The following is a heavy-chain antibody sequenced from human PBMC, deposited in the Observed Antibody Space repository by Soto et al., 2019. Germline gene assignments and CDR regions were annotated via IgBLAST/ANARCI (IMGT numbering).Heavy chain of an antibody. J-gene: IGHJ2*01. D-gene: IGHD4-17*01. V-gene: IGHV4-59*08. CDR1: GGSISSYY. Sequence: QVQLQKSGPGLVKPSETLSLTCTVSGGSISSYYWSWIRQPPGKGLEWIGYIYYSGSTNYNPSLKSRVTIPVDTSKNQFSLKLSSVTAADTAVYYCARNYGDYVTGWYFDLWGRGTLVTVSS. CDR3: ARNYGDYVTGWYFDL. CDR2: IYYSGST.